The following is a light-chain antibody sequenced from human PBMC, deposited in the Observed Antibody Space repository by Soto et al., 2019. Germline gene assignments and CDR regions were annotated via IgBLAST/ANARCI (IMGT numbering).Light chain of an antibody. CDR3: QQANSFPYT. J-gene: IGKJ2*01. CDR1: QGVNNW. CDR2: AAS. Sequence: DVQMTQSPSSVSASVGDRVTITCRASQGVNNWLAWYQQKPGKAPKLLIYAASTLRSGAPSRFSGSGSGTDFTLTISSLQPEDFATYYCQQANSFPYTFGQGTKLEIK. V-gene: IGKV1-12*01.